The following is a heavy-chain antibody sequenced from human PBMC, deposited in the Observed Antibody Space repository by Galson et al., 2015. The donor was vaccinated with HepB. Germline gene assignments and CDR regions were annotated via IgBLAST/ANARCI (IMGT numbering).Heavy chain of an antibody. CDR1: GFTFSNYA. Sequence: CAASGFTFSNYAMSWVRQAPGQGLEWVSAISGSGISTYYADSVKGLFTISRDNSKNTLYLQMNSLRVEDTAVYYCAKAPLVSTVTTFDYWGQGTLVTVSS. CDR2: ISGSGIST. J-gene: IGHJ4*02. D-gene: IGHD4-11*01. V-gene: IGHV3-23*01. CDR3: AKAPLVSTVTTFDY.